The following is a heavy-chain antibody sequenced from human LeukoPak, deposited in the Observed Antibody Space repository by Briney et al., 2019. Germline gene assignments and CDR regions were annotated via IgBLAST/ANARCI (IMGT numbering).Heavy chain of an antibody. CDR1: GFTFSSYS. Sequence: PGGSLRLSCAASGFTFSSYSMNWVRQAPGKGLEWVAVISYDGSNNYYADSVKGRFTISRDNSKNTLYLQMNSLRAEDTAVYYCARDGVTTAYYYYYMDVWGKGTTVTVSS. V-gene: IGHV3-30*03. CDR3: ARDGVTTAYYYYYMDV. D-gene: IGHD4-17*01. J-gene: IGHJ6*03. CDR2: ISYDGSNN.